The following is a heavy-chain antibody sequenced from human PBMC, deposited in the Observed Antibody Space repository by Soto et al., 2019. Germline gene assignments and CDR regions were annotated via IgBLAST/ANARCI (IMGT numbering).Heavy chain of an antibody. D-gene: IGHD2-15*01. V-gene: IGHV4-39*01. J-gene: IGHJ5*02. CDR3: ARPGALRGVAAPSNWFDP. CDR2: IYYSGST. CDR1: GGSISSSSYY. Sequence: SETLSLTCTVSGGSISSSSYYWGWIRQPPGKGLEWIGSIYYSGSTYYNPSLKSRVTISVDTSKNQFSLKLSSVTAADTAVYYCARPGALRGVAAPSNWFDPWGQGTLVTVSS.